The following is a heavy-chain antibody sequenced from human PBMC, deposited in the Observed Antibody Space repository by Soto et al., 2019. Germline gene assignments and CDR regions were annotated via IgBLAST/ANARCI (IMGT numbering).Heavy chain of an antibody. CDR3: ARVGFGVVRWFDP. D-gene: IGHD3-3*01. CDR2: INHSGST. Sequence: PSETLSLTCAVYGGSFSGYYWSWIRQPPGKGLEWIGEINHSGSTNYNPSLKSRVTISVDTSKNQFSLKLSSVTAADTAVYYCARVGFGVVRWFDPWGQGTLVTVSS. V-gene: IGHV4-34*01. J-gene: IGHJ5*02. CDR1: GGSFSGYY.